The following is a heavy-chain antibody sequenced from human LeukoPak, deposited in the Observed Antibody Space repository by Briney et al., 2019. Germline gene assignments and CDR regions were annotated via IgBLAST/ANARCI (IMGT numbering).Heavy chain of an antibody. CDR2: INPNSGGT. V-gene: IGHV1-2*02. D-gene: IGHD6-19*01. CDR3: ASVSAVAINDFDY. Sequence: ASVKVSCKASGYTFASYYMHWVRQAPGQGLEWMGWINPNSGGTNYAQKFQGRVTMTRDTSISTAYMELSRLRSDDTAVYYCASVSAVAINDFDYWGQGTLVTVSS. J-gene: IGHJ4*02. CDR1: GYTFASYY.